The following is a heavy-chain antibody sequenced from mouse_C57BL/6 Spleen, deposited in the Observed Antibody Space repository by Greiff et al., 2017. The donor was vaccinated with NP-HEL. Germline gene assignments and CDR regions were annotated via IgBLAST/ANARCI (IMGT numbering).Heavy chain of an antibody. CDR1: GYTFTSYD. J-gene: IGHJ4*01. CDR3: AEGGGYDLYYAMDY. Sequence: QVQLQQSGPELVKPGASVKLSCKASGYTFTSYDINWVKQRPGQGLEWIGWIYPRDGSTKYNEKFKGKATLTVDTSSSTAYMELHSLTSEDSAVYFCAEGGGYDLYYAMDYWGQGTSVTVSS. D-gene: IGHD2-2*01. CDR2: IYPRDGST. V-gene: IGHV1-85*01.